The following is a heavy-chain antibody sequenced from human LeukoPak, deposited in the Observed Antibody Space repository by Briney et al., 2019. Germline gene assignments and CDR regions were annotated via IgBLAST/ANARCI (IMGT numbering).Heavy chain of an antibody. V-gene: IGHV4-59*11. Sequence: PSETLSLTCTVSGGSIDSQYWSWIRQPPGKGLEWIGYIYYSGSTDYNPSLKSRVTILVDTSKNQFSLKLRSVTAADTAVHYCARSGERYQLLPFDYWGQGILVTVSS. D-gene: IGHD2-2*01. CDR3: ARSGERYQLLPFDY. CDR1: GGSIDSQY. J-gene: IGHJ4*02. CDR2: IYYSGST.